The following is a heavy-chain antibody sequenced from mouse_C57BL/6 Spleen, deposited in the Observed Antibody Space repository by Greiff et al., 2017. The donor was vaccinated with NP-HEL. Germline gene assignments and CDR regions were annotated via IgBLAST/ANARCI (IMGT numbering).Heavy chain of an antibody. CDR2: IYPGDGDT. Sequence: VQLVESGPELVKPGASVKISCKASGYAFSSSWMNWVKQRPGKGLEWIGRIYPGDGDTNYNGKFKGKATLTADKSSSTAYMQLSSLTSEDSAVYFCAKGTTAQATDAMDYWGQGTSVTVSS. CDR1: GYAFSSSW. D-gene: IGHD3-2*02. V-gene: IGHV1-82*01. CDR3: AKGTTAQATDAMDY. J-gene: IGHJ4*01.